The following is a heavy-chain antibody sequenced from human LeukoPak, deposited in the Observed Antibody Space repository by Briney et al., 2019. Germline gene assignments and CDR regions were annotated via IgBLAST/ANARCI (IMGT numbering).Heavy chain of an antibody. Sequence: AGSLRLSCAASGFTFSSYGMHWGRQAPGKGLEWVAFIRYDGSNKYYADSVKGRFTISRDNSKNTLYLQMNSLRAEDTAVYYCAKDGRNYDFWSGCIVWGQGTLVTVSS. CDR2: IRYDGSNK. CDR1: GFTFSSYG. J-gene: IGHJ4*02. CDR3: AKDGRNYDFWSGCIV. D-gene: IGHD3-3*01. V-gene: IGHV3-30*02.